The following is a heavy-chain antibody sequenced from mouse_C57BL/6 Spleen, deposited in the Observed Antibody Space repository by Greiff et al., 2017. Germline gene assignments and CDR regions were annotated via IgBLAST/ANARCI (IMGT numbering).Heavy chain of an antibody. V-gene: IGHV14-1*01. CDR1: GFNIKDYY. J-gene: IGHJ3*01. CDR3: TSPYSNYERAWFAY. D-gene: IGHD2-5*01. CDR2: IDPEDGDT. Sequence: EVKLMESGAELVRPGASVKLSCTASGFNIKDYYMHWVKQRPEQGLEWIGRIDPEDGDTEYAPKFQGKATMTADTSSNTAYLQLSSLTSEDTAVYYCTSPYSNYERAWFAYWGQGTLVTVSA.